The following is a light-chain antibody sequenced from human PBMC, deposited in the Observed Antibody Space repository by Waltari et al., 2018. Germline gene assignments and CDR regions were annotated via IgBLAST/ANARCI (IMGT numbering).Light chain of an antibody. J-gene: IGLJ2*01. Sequence: SYVVTQSPSVSVAPGETARITCGGDNLGSKSVHWYQQRQGQAPVLVISYDSDRPSGMPERFSGSNAGNTATLTISWVEAEDEADYYCLVWHSTIDHQGVFGGGTKLTVL. CDR1: NLGSKS. CDR3: LVWHSTIDHQGV. V-gene: IGLV3-21*04. CDR2: YDS.